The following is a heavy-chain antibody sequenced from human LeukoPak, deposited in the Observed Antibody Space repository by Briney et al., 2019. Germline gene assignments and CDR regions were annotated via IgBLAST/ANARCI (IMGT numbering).Heavy chain of an antibody. CDR1: GFTFSSYG. Sequence: GGSLRLSCAASGFTFSSYGMHWVRQAPGKGLEWVAVISYDGSNKYYADSVKGRFTISRDNSKNTLYLQMNSLRAEDTAVYYCARERSGYSPHLYYYYYMDVWGKGTTVTVSS. CDR3: ARERSGYSPHLYYYYYMDV. CDR2: ISYDGSNK. V-gene: IGHV3-30*03. J-gene: IGHJ6*03. D-gene: IGHD3-22*01.